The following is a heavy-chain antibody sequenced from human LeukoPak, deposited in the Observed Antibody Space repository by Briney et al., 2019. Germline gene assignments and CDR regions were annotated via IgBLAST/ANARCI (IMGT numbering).Heavy chain of an antibody. Sequence: PSDTLSLTCAVYGGSFSGYYWSWIRHPPGKGLEWIGEINHSGSTNYNPSLKSRVTISVDTSKNQFSLKLSSVTAADTAVYYCARGSAFDPWGQGTLVTVSS. CDR2: INHSGST. CDR3: ARGSAFDP. V-gene: IGHV4-34*01. CDR1: GGSFSGYY. J-gene: IGHJ5*02.